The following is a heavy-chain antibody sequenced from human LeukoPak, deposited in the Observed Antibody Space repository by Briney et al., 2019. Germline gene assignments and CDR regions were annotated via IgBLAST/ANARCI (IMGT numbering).Heavy chain of an antibody. D-gene: IGHD6-6*01. J-gene: IGHJ3*02. Sequence: PSETLSLTCAVSGGSISSGGYSWSWIRQPPGKGLEWVGYIYHSGSTYYNPSLRSRVTISLDRSKNQFSLKLSSVTAADTAVYYCARNPTYSTSSRDAFDIWGQGTMVTVSS. CDR3: ARNPTYSTSSRDAFDI. CDR1: GGSISSGGYS. CDR2: IYHSGST. V-gene: IGHV4-30-2*01.